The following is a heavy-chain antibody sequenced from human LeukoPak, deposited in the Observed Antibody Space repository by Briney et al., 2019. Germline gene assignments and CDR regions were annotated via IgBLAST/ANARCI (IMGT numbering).Heavy chain of an antibody. J-gene: IGHJ4*02. CDR3: ARYSGYDPTPGYLDY. CDR2: ISSNGGST. D-gene: IGHD5-12*01. Sequence: GGSLRLSCAASGFTFSSYAMHWVRQAPGKGLEYVSAISSNGGSTYYANSVKGRFTISRGNSKNTLYLQMGSLRAEDMAVYYCARYSGYDPTPGYLDYWGQGTLVTVSS. V-gene: IGHV3-64*01. CDR1: GFTFSSYA.